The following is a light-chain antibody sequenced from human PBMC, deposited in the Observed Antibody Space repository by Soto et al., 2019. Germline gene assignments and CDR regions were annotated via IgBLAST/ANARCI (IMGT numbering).Light chain of an antibody. CDR1: SSNIGNNY. V-gene: IGLV1-51*02. Sequence: QSVLAQPPSVSAAPGQKVTISCSGSSSNIGNNYVSWYQHLPGTAPKLLIYGNDERPSGIPDRFSASKSGTSATLGITGLQTGDEADYYCGAWDDSLNGRVFGTGTKVTVL. CDR3: GAWDDSLNGRV. J-gene: IGLJ1*01. CDR2: GND.